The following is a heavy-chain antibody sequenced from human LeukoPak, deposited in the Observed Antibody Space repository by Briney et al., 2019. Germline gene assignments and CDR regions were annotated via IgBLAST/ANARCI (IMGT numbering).Heavy chain of an antibody. J-gene: IGHJ3*02. CDR3: ARWDCTSSSCSNVFDI. CDR2: IKQDGSEK. Sequence: SGGSLRLSCGTSGFTFSNYWMSWVRQAPGKGLEWVANIKQDGSEKYYVDSVKGRFTVSRDNADNSLFLQMNSLRDEDTAVYHCARWDCTSSSCSNVFDIWGQGTMVIVSS. D-gene: IGHD2-2*01. CDR1: GFTFSNYW. V-gene: IGHV3-7*01.